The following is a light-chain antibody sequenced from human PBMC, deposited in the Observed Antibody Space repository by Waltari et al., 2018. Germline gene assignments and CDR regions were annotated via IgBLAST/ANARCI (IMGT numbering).Light chain of an antibody. CDR2: YDD. CDR1: RSNIGNNV. J-gene: IGLJ2*01. Sequence: QSVLTQPPSVSEAPRQRVTIPCSGSRSNIGNNVVNRYQQVPGEAPKLLIYYDDMLPSGVSDRFSGSRSGTSASLAISGLQSEDEADYYCAAWDDNLNAVVFGGGTKVTVL. CDR3: AAWDDNLNAVV. V-gene: IGLV1-36*01.